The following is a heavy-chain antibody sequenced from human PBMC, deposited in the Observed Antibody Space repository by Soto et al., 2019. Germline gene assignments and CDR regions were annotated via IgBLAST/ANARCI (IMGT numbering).Heavy chain of an antibody. CDR3: AKIRAAGRDAFDI. CDR2: ISGSGGST. CDR1: GFTFSRYA. J-gene: IGHJ3*02. D-gene: IGHD6-13*01. V-gene: IGHV3-23*01. Sequence: VGSLRLSCAASGFTFSRYAMSWVRQAPGKGLEWVSAISGSGGSTYYADSVKGRFTISRDNSKSTLYLQMNSLRAEDTAVYYCAKIRAAGRDAFDIWGQGTMVTVSS.